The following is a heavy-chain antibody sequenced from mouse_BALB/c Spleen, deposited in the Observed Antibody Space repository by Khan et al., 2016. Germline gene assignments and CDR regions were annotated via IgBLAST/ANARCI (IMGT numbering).Heavy chain of an antibody. CDR2: ISYDGSN. CDR3: ARVSLNRGNSMDY. Sequence: EVQLQESGPGLVKPSQSLSLTCSVTGYSITSGYYWNWIRQFPGNKLEWMGYISYDGSNNYNPSLKNRISITRDTSKNQFFLQLNSVTTEDTATYYCARVSLNRGNSMDYWGQGTSVTVSS. J-gene: IGHJ4*01. V-gene: IGHV3-6*02. CDR1: GYSITSGYY.